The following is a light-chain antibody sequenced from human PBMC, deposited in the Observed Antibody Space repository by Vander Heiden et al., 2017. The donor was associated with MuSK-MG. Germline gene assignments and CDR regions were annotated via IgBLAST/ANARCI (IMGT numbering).Light chain of an antibody. V-gene: IGLV2-14*01. J-gene: IGLJ2*01. CDR1: SSDVGAYIY. CDR2: DVF. Sequence: QSPLTQPASASGSPGQSITSSCTGTSSDVGAYIYVSWYQQYPGKAPKLSFLDVFHRPSGVSDRFSGSKSGNTASLTISGLQAEDEADYYCSSYAGTTLVIFGGGTRLTVL. CDR3: SSYAGTTLVI.